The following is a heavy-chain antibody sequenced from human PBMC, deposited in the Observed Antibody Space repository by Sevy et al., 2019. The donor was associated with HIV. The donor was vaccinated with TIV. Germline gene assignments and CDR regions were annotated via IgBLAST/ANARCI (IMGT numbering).Heavy chain of an antibody. V-gene: IGHV3-53*01. Sequence: GGSLRLSCAASGFTVSRNYMSWVRQAPGKGLEWVSVIYSGGSTYYADPVKGRFTISRDNSKNTLYLQMNSLRAEDTAVYYCARDGGYCSGGSCYNDAFDIWGQGTMVTVSS. CDR3: ARDGGYCSGGSCYNDAFDI. J-gene: IGHJ3*02. CDR1: GFTVSRNY. D-gene: IGHD2-15*01. CDR2: IYSGGST.